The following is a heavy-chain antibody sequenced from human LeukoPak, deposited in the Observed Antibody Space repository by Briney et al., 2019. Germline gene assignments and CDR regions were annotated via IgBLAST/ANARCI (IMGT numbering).Heavy chain of an antibody. J-gene: IGHJ4*02. CDR3: ARDYYKSSGYFGY. CDR1: GYTFTGYY. D-gene: IGHD3-22*01. Sequence: ASVKVSCKASGYTFTGYYMHWVREAPGQGLEWMGWINPNSGGTNYAQKFQGRVTMTRDTSISTAYMELSRLRSDDTAVYYCARDYYKSSGYFGYWGQGTLVTVSS. V-gene: IGHV1-2*02. CDR2: INPNSGGT.